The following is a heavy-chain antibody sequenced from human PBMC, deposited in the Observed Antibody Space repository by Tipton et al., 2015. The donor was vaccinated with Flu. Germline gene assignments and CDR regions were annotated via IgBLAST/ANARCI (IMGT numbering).Heavy chain of an antibody. D-gene: IGHD3-22*01. Sequence: TLSLTCAIYGASFSGYYWSWIRQPPGKGLEWIGEINHSGRANYNPSLKSRVTISVDTSKSQFSLNLYSVTAADTAVYYCARWPFYSDTSGLRRYFDYWGQGTLVTVSS. J-gene: IGHJ4*02. CDR1: GASFSGYY. V-gene: IGHV4-34*01. CDR3: ARWPFYSDTSGLRRYFDY. CDR2: INHSGRA.